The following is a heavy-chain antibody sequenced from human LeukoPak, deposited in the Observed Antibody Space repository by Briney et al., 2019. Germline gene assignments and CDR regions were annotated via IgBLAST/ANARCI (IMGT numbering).Heavy chain of an antibody. CDR3: ARSQANWGSYYFDY. V-gene: IGHV4-59*08. Sequence: SETLSLTCTVSGGSISSYYWSWIRQPPGKGLEWIGYIYYSGSTNYNPSLKSRVTISVDTSKNQFSLKLSSVTAADTAVYYCARSQANWGSYYFDYWGQGTLVTVSS. D-gene: IGHD7-27*01. CDR1: GGSISSYY. J-gene: IGHJ4*02. CDR2: IYYSGST.